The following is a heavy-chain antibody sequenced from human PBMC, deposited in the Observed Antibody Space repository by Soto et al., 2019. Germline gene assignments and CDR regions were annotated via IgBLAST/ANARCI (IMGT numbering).Heavy chain of an antibody. CDR2: ISYDGSIR. D-gene: IGHD3-10*01. CDR1: GFAFSTYG. V-gene: IGHV3-30*18. Sequence: ESGGGVVPPGRSLRLSCVASGFAFSTYGMHWVRQAPGKGLEWVAVISYDGSIRYYADSVKGRFTVSRDNSRNTLYLQMDSLRPEDTAVYYCAKKLPGDFNTISDYWGQGSLVTVSS. J-gene: IGHJ4*02. CDR3: AKKLPGDFNTISDY.